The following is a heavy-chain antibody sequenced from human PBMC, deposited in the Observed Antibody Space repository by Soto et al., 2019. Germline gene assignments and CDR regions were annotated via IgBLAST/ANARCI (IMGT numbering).Heavy chain of an antibody. CDR2: INGGTGQT. J-gene: IGHJ6*02. Sequence: ASVKVSCKASGYTFSTHAMHWVRQAPGQSLEWMGWINGGTGQTKHSHRFQDRLSITRDTSASTAYMELSSLTSEDTAVYYCARGKGMEEKSYYYGLDIWGQGTTVTVSS. CDR3: ARGKGMEEKSYYYGLDI. CDR1: GYTFSTHA. V-gene: IGHV1-3*01. D-gene: IGHD1-1*01.